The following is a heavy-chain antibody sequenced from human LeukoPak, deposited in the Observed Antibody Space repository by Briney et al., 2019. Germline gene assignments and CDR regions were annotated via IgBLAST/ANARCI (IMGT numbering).Heavy chain of an antibody. J-gene: IGHJ4*02. CDR3: PGQKFLRGPDVENFNY. D-gene: IGHD5/OR15-5a*01. Sequence: GGSLRLSCAASGFTFSSYTMNWVRQAPGKGLEWVSIISSGSSYIHYADSVKGRFTISRDNAKNSLYLQMNSLRAEDTAVYYCPGQKFLRGPDVENFNYWAKGTRVTVS. CDR1: GFTFSSYT. CDR2: ISSGSSYI. V-gene: IGHV3-21*01.